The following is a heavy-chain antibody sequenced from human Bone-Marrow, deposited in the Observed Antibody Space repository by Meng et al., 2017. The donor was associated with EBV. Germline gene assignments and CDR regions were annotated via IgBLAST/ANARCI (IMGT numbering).Heavy chain of an antibody. CDR3: AKDCFGARDY. CDR2: INEDGSVI. D-gene: IGHD1-26*01. V-gene: IGHV3-74*01. Sequence: EAKVEEAGGGLVQPGGSLRLSCVGSGISAYWMHWVRQVPGKGLVWVSRINEDGSVINYADSVKGRFTISRDNAKNTVSLQMNSLRAEDTAVYYCAKDCFGARDYWGQGTLVTVSS. CDR1: GISAYW. J-gene: IGHJ4*02.